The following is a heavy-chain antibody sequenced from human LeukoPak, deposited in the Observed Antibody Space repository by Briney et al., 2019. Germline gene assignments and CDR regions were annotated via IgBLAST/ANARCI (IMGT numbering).Heavy chain of an antibody. CDR1: GGSFSGYY. J-gene: IGHJ5*02. D-gene: IGHD6-19*01. V-gene: IGHV4-34*01. Sequence: PSETLSLTCAVYGGSFSGYYWSWIRQPPGKGLEWIGEINHSGSTNYNPSLKSRVTISVDTSKNQFSLKLSSVTAADTAVYYCAREQSKGQWLAYNWFDPWGQGTLVTVSS. CDR3: AREQSKGQWLAYNWFDP. CDR2: INHSGST.